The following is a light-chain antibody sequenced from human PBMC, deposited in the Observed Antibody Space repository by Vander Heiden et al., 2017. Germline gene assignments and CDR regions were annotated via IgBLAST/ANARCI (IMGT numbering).Light chain of an antibody. CDR2: AGA. CDR3: QQSYSTPLV. CDR1: QNIDGF. Sequence: DIQMTQSPSSLSASVGDRVTISCRASQNIDGFVNRYQQKPGKAPKLLIFAGASLQTGVPSRFSGRASGTHFTLTIRGLQPDDFASYYCQQSYSTPLVFGGGTKVEVK. V-gene: IGKV1-39*01. J-gene: IGKJ4*01.